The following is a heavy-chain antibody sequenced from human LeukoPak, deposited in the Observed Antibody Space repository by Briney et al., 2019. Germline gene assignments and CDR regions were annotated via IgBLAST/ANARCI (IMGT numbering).Heavy chain of an antibody. V-gene: IGHV4-39*01. D-gene: IGHD6-19*01. Sequence: SETLSLTCTVSGGSNSSSNYYWGWIRQPPGKGLEWIASMYYSGSTFYNPSLKSRVTISVDTSKNQFSLRLSSVTAADTAVYYCASLRSLMTLAGLDSWGQGTLVTVSS. CDR1: GGSNSSSNYY. J-gene: IGHJ4*02. CDR3: ASLRSLMTLAGLDS. CDR2: MYYSGST.